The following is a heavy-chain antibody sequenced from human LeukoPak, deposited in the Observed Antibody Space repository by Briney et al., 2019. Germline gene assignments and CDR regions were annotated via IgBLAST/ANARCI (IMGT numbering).Heavy chain of an antibody. J-gene: IGHJ5*02. Sequence: PSETLSLTCTVSGVSISSYYWSWIRQSPGKGLEWVGYIYYSGSTNYNPSLKSRVTISVDTSKNQFSLKLSSVTAADTAVYYCARRSAAGTPLRFDPWGQGTLVTVSS. CDR2: IYYSGST. V-gene: IGHV4-59*01. D-gene: IGHD6-13*01. CDR1: GVSISSYY. CDR3: ARRSAAGTPLRFDP.